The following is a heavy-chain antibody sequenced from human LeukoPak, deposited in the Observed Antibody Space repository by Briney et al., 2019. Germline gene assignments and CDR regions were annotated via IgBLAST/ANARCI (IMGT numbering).Heavy chain of an antibody. V-gene: IGHV3-21*01. D-gene: IGHD3-22*01. Sequence: PGGSLRLSCAASGFTFSSYSMNWVRQAPGKGLEWVSSISSSSSYIYYADSVKGRFTISRDNAKNSLYLQMNSLRAEDTAVYYCARVPYYYDSSGYYVDYWGQGTLVTVSS. CDR1: GFTFSSYS. CDR2: ISSSSSYI. CDR3: ARVPYYYDSSGYYVDY. J-gene: IGHJ4*02.